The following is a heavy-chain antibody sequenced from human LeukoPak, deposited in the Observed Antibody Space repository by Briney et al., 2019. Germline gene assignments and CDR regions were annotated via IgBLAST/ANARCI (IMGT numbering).Heavy chain of an antibody. J-gene: IGHJ4*02. CDR3: ARGRYYDSSPFDY. CDR1: GGSISGSY. CDR2: IYYNGRT. D-gene: IGHD3-22*01. V-gene: IGHV4-59*01. Sequence: SETLSLTCTVSGGSISGSYRSWIRQPPGKGLEWIGYIYYNGRTNYNPSLKSRVTISVDTSKNQFSLKLSSVTAADTAVYYCARGRYYDSSPFDYWGQGTLVTVSS.